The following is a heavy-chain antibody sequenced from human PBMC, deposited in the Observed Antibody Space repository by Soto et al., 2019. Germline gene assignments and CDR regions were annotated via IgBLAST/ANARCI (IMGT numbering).Heavy chain of an antibody. D-gene: IGHD1-20*01. CDR1: GFTFSSYS. Sequence: GGSLRLSCAASGFTFSSYSMNWVRQAPGKGLEWVSSISSSSSYIYYADSVKGRFTISRDNAKNSLYLQMNSLRAEDTAVYYCARVGYNWNGESRLDYWGQGTLVTVSS. CDR2: ISSSSSYI. CDR3: ARVGYNWNGESRLDY. J-gene: IGHJ4*02. V-gene: IGHV3-21*01.